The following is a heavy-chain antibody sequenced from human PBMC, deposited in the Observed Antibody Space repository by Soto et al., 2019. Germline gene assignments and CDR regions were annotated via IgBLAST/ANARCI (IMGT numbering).Heavy chain of an antibody. J-gene: IGHJ3*02. Sequence: EVQLVESGGGLVKPGGSLRLSCAASGFTFSSYSMNWVRQAPGKGLAWVSSISSSSRYIYYADSVKGRFTISRDNAKNSLYLQMNSLRAEDTAVYYCAREGSLSVSWAFDIWGHGTMVTVSS. CDR3: AREGSLSVSWAFDI. V-gene: IGHV3-21*01. CDR2: ISSSSRYI. CDR1: GFTFSSYS. D-gene: IGHD2-8*01.